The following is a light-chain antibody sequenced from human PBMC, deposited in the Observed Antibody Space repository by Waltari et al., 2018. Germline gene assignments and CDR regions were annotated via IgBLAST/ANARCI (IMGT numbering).Light chain of an antibody. V-gene: IGKV3-11*01. CDR3: QQRSTWPPIT. CDR2: DAS. CDR1: QSVSTS. J-gene: IGKJ5*01. Sequence: EIVLTQSPATLSLSPGERATLSCRASQSVSTSLSWYQQKPGQAPRLLIYDASNRATGIPARLSGRWSGTDFTLSISSLEPEDFAVYYCQQRSTWPPITFGQGTRLEIK.